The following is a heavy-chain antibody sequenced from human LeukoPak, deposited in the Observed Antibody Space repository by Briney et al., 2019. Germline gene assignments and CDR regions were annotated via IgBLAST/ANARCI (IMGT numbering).Heavy chain of an antibody. CDR1: GYTLTELS. J-gene: IGHJ4*02. CDR2: FDPEDGET. CDR3: ARDNSMITFGGVIVVKKFDY. D-gene: IGHD3-16*02. V-gene: IGHV1-24*01. Sequence: ASVKVSCKVSGYTLTELSMHWVRQAPGKGLEWMGGFDPEDGETICAQKFQGRVTMTEDTSTDTAYMELSRLRSDDTAVYYCARDNSMITFGGVIVVKKFDYWGQGTLVTVSS.